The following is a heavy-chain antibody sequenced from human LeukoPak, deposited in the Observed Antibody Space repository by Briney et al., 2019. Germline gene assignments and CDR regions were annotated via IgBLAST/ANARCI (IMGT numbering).Heavy chain of an antibody. V-gene: IGHV4-4*07. D-gene: IGHD2/OR15-2a*01. CDR2: ISPSGTT. CDR3: ARDFYASGFYFWFDP. J-gene: IGHJ5*02. Sequence: SETLSLTCTVSGGYTGSHYWSWIRQPAGKGLEWIGRISPSGTTHYNPSLGSRVTMSVDTSKNYFSLRLSSVTAADTAVYYCARDFYASGFYFWFDPWGQGMVVTVSS. CDR1: GGYTGSHY.